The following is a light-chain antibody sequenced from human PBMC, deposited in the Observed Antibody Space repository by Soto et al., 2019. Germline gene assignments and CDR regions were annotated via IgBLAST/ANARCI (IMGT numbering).Light chain of an antibody. Sequence: IRWPQSPSFLSTSVGDRVPITCRASQGISSYLAWYQQKPGKAPKLLIYAAPTLQSGVPSRFSGSGSGTEFTLTISSLQPDDFATYYCQHYNSYSEAFGQGTKVDI. J-gene: IGKJ1*01. CDR1: QGISSY. CDR3: QHYNSYSEA. V-gene: IGKV1-9*01. CDR2: AAP.